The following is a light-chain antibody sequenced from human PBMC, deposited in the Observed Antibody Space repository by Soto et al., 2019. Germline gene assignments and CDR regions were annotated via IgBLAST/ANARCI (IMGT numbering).Light chain of an antibody. J-gene: IGLJ3*02. V-gene: IGLV2-23*01. CDR1: SSDVGKYNL. Sequence: QSALTQPASVSGSPGQSITISCTGTSSDVGKYNLASWYQQHPGKAPKLMIYGDSKRPSGVSNRFSGSKSGNTASLTISGLQAEDDADYYCASHAGRGTVVFGGGTKLTVL. CDR3: ASHAGRGTVV. CDR2: GDS.